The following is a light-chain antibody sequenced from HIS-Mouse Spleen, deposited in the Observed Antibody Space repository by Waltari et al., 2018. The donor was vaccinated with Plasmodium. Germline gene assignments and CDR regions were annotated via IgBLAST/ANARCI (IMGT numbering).Light chain of an antibody. CDR2: EVS. Sequence: QSALTQPPSASGSPGQSVTISCTGTSSDVGCYNYVSWYQHHPGKAPKLLSYEVSKRPSGVPDRFSGSKSGKTASLTVSGLQAEDEADYYCSSYAGSNNLEVFGGGTKLTVL. V-gene: IGLV2-8*01. CDR1: SSDVGCYNY. CDR3: SSYAGSNNLEV. J-gene: IGLJ2*01.